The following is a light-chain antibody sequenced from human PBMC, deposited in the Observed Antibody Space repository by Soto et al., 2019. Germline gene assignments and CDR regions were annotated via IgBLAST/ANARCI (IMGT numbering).Light chain of an antibody. CDR1: SSSIGAGYD. J-gene: IGLJ3*02. CDR2: ANN. CDR3: QSYDSSVSGSV. V-gene: IGLV1-40*01. Sequence: QSVLTQPPSVSGARGQRVTISCTGSSSSIGAGYDVHWYQQLPRTAPKLLIYANNNRPSGVPDRFSGSKSGTSASLAITGLQAEDEADYYCQSYDSSVSGSVFGGGTKLTVL.